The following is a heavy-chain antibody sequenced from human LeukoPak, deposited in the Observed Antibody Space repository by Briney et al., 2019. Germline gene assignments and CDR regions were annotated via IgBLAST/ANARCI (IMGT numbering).Heavy chain of an antibody. D-gene: IGHD6-13*01. CDR2: IYYSGST. CDR1: GGSISSYY. V-gene: IGHV4-59*08. J-gene: IGHJ4*02. Sequence: SETLSLTCTVSGGSISSYYWSWIRQPPGKGLEWIGYIYYSGSTNYNPSLKSRVTISVDTSKNQFSLKLSSVTAADTAVYYCARGLQQQLGFFDYWGQGTLVTVSS. CDR3: ARGLQQQLGFFDY.